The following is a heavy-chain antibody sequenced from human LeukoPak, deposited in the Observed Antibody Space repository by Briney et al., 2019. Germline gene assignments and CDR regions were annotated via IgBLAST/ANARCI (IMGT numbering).Heavy chain of an antibody. CDR1: GFTFSSYS. CDR3: ARVWSSGYTKDY. D-gene: IGHD3-22*01. Sequence: GGSLRLSCAASGFTFSSYSIDWVRQAPGQGLEWLSYISSSSSTIYYADSVKGRFTISRDNAKNSVYLQMNSLRAEDTAVYYWARVWSSGYTKDYWGQGTLVTVSS. CDR2: ISSSSSTI. V-gene: IGHV3-48*04. J-gene: IGHJ4*02.